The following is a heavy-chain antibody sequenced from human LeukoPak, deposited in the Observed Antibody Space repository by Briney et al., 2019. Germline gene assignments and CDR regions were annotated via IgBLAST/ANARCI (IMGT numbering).Heavy chain of an antibody. CDR2: IYHSGST. CDR1: GGSISSSNW. D-gene: IGHD3-10*01. Sequence: PSGTLSLTCAVSGGSISSSNWWSWVRQPPGKGLEWIGNIYHSGSTYYNPSLKSRVTISLDTSRNQFSLKLTSVTAADTAVYYCAKSNGYGLVDIWGQGTMVTVSS. J-gene: IGHJ3*02. V-gene: IGHV4-4*02. CDR3: AKSNGYGLVDI.